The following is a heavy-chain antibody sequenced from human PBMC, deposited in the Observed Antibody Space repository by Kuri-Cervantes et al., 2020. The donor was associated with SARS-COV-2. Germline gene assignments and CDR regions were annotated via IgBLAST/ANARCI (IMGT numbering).Heavy chain of an antibody. Sequence: GSLRLSCTVSGGSISSHYWSWIRQPPGKGLEWIGYIYYSGSTNYNPSLKSRVTISVDTSKNQFFLKLSSVTAADTAVYYCASLAVAGTRAFDIWGQGTMVTVSS. D-gene: IGHD6-19*01. V-gene: IGHV4-59*11. CDR2: IYYSGST. CDR3: ASLAVAGTRAFDI. J-gene: IGHJ3*02. CDR1: GGSISSHY.